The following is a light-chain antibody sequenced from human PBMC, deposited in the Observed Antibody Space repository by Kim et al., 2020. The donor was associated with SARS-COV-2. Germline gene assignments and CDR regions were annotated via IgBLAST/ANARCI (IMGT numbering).Light chain of an antibody. CDR1: QDISRW. CDR2: ITS. V-gene: IGKV1D-12*01. J-gene: IGKJ4*01. CDR3: QQSSSFPLT. Sequence: ASEGDRVTITCRASQDISRWLAWYQQKPGKAPLLLISITSSLQSGVPSRFSGSGSGTDFTLTISSLQPEDFATYYCQQSSSFPLTFGGGTKVDIK.